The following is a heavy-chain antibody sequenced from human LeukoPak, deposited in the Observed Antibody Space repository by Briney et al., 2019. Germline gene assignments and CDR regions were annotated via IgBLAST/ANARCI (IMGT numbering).Heavy chain of an antibody. CDR3: ARAPRSGYSSSRYYYYMDV. J-gene: IGHJ6*03. CDR2: IIPIFGTA. V-gene: IGHV1-69*06. CDR1: GYTFTSYG. D-gene: IGHD6-13*01. Sequence: SVKVSCKSSGYTFTSYGISWVRQAPGQGLEWMGGIIPIFGTANYAQKFQGRVTITADKSTSTAYMELSSLRSEDTAVYYCARAPRSGYSSSRYYYYMDVWGKGTTVTVSS.